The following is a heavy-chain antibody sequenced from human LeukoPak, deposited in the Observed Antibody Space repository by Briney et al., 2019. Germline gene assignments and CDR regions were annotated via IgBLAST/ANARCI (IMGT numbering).Heavy chain of an antibody. CDR1: GGSISSYC. Sequence: PSETLSLTCTVSGGSISSYCWSWIRQPPGKGLEWIGYIYYSGSPNYNPSLKSRVTISVDTSKNQFSLKLSSVTAADTAVYYCARLGYCRGGSCYSHYYYYYMDVWGKGNTVTVSS. J-gene: IGHJ6*03. D-gene: IGHD2-15*01. V-gene: IGHV4-59*01. CDR2: IYYSGSP. CDR3: ARLGYCRGGSCYSHYYYYYMDV.